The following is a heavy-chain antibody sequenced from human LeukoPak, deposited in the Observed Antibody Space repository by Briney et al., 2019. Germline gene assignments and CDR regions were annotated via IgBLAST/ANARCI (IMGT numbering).Heavy chain of an antibody. D-gene: IGHD3-9*01. CDR1: GFTFSSYA. Sequence: PGGSLRLSCAASGFTFSSYAMSWVRQAPGKGLEWVSAISGSGGSTYYADSVKGRFTISRDNSKNTLYLQMNSLRAEDTAVYYCAKMYYDILTGYYSHFDYWGQVTLVIVSS. J-gene: IGHJ4*02. V-gene: IGHV3-23*01. CDR3: AKMYYDILTGYYSHFDY. CDR2: ISGSGGST.